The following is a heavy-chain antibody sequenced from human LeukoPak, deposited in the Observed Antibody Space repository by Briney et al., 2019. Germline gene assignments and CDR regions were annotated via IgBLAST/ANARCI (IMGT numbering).Heavy chain of an antibody. V-gene: IGHV3-7*01. Sequence: QPGGSLRLSCAASGFTFSTLWMSWVRQAPGKGLEWVANINQDGSEKYYVGSMKGRFTVSRDNAKNSLHLQMDSLRAEDTAVYYCARGGTFVSDYWGQGTLVTVSS. CDR1: GFTFSTLW. D-gene: IGHD1-1*01. CDR3: ARGGTFVSDY. J-gene: IGHJ4*02. CDR2: INQDGSEK.